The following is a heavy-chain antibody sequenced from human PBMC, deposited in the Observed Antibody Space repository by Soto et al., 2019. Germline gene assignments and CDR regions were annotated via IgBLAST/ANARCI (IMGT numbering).Heavy chain of an antibody. D-gene: IGHD3-9*01. Sequence: SETLRLTCTVSGGSISNYYWRCILQSPGKGLEWIGYIHYSGSTNYNPSLKSRVTISVDTWKNQCSLNLSSMSAADTAVYYLGTVYGRERIRLGYNDHGMGVSGEAATVTDSS. V-gene: IGHV4-59*08. CDR1: GGSISNYY. CDR3: GTVYGRERIRLGYNDHGMGV. J-gene: IGHJ6*04. CDR2: IHYSGST.